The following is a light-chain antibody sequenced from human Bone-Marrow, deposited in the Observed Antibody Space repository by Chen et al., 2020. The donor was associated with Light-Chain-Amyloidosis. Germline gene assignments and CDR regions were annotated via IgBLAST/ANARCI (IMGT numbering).Light chain of an antibody. J-gene: IGLJ2*01. V-gene: IGLV3-25*03. CDR3: QSADSSGTYEVI. CDR2: RDT. Sequence: SYELTQPPSVSVSPGQTARITCSGDDLPTKYAYWYQQQPGQAPVLVIHRDTERPSGSSERFSGSSAGTTATLTISGVQAEDGADYHCQSADSSGTYEVIFGGGTKLTVL. CDR1: DLPTKY.